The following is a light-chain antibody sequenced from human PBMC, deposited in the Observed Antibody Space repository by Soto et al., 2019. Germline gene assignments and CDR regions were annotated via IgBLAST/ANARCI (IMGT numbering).Light chain of an antibody. CDR3: QHYDGSPRT. J-gene: IGKJ2*01. CDR1: QSVNNDY. CDR2: GVF. V-gene: IGKV3-20*01. Sequence: ETVLTQSPGTVSLSPGERATLSCRTSQSVNNDYLAWYQQKPGQAPRLLIHGVFNRATGIPGRFSGSGSGTDFTLTISGLEPEDSAVYYCQHYDGSPRTFGQGTKLEIK.